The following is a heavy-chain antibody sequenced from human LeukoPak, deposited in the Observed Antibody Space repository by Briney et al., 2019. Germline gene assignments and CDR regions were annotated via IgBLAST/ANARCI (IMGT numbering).Heavy chain of an antibody. Sequence: KPSETLSLTCGVSGGSISRYYWSWMRQPPGKGLEWIGFIYDSGSTNYNPSLKSRVTISVDTSKNQFSLKLSSVTAADTAVYYCARGNLWSLPPDYWGQGTLVTVSS. CDR3: ARGNLWSLPPDY. J-gene: IGHJ4*02. V-gene: IGHV4-59*01. CDR1: GGSISRYY. D-gene: IGHD3-16*01. CDR2: IYDSGST.